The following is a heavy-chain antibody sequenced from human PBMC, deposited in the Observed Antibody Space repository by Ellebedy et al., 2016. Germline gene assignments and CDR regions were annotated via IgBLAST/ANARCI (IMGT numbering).Heavy chain of an antibody. CDR1: GFTFSDYY. CDR2: ISSSGSTI. Sequence: GGSLRLXXAASGFTFSDYYMGWIRQAPGEGLEWVSYISSSGSTIYYADSVKGRFTISRDNAKNSLYLQMNSLRAEDTAVYYCAVGLWYCSSTSCPFCDWGQGTLVTVSS. J-gene: IGHJ4*02. CDR3: AVGLWYCSSTSCPFCD. D-gene: IGHD2-2*01. V-gene: IGHV3-11*01.